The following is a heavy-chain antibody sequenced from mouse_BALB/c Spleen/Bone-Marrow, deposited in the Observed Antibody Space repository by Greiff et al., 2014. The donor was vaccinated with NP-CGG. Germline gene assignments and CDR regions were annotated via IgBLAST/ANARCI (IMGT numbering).Heavy chain of an antibody. CDR2: IDPANGNT. CDR1: GFNIKDTY. J-gene: IGHJ3*01. V-gene: IGHV14-3*02. CDR3: ARRGDGYYAWLAY. D-gene: IGHD2-3*01. Sequence: EVKLQESGAELVKPGASVKLSCTASGFNIKDTYMHWVKQRPEQGLEWIGRIDPANGNTKYDPKFQGKATITADTSSNTAYLQLSSLTSEDTAVYYCARRGDGYYAWLAYWGQGTLVTVSA.